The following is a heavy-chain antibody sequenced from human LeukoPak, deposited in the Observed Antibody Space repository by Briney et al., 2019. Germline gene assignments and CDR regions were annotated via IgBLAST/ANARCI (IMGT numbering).Heavy chain of an antibody. V-gene: IGHV4-34*01. CDR3: ARKMSGYSYGTIDY. J-gene: IGHJ4*02. Sequence: SETLSLTCAVYGGSFSGYYWSWIRQPPGKGLEWIGEINHSGSTNYNPSLKSRVTISVDTSKNQFSLKLSSVTAADTAVYYCARKMSGYSYGTIDYWGRGTLVTVSS. CDR1: GGSFSGYY. D-gene: IGHD5-18*01. CDR2: INHSGST.